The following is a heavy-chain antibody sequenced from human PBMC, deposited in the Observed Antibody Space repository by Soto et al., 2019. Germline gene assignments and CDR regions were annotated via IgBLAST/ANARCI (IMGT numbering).Heavy chain of an antibody. V-gene: IGHV4-31*03. CDR3: ARSGLVANYYYGMDV. J-gene: IGHJ6*02. Sequence: SETLSLTCTVSGGSISSGGYYWSWIRQHPGKGLEWIGYIYYSGSTYYNPSLKSRVTISVDTSKNQFSLKLSSVTAADTAVYYCARSGLVANYYYGMDVWGQGTTVTVSS. CDR1: GGSISSGGYY. CDR2: IYYSGST. D-gene: IGHD2-15*01.